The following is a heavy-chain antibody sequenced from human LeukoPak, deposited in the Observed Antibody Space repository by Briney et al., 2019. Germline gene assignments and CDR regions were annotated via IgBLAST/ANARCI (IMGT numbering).Heavy chain of an antibody. V-gene: IGHV1-18*01. CDR1: GYTFTNYD. D-gene: IGHD6-13*01. J-gene: IGHJ5*02. CDR3: AISGFIAAAVFDP. CDR2: ISVYTGNT. Sequence: ASVKVSCKASGYTFTNYDITWVRQAPGQGLEWMGWISVYTGNTDYAQKFQGRVTMTTDTSTTTAYMELKSLRSDDTAVYYCAISGFIAAAVFDPWGQGTLVTVSS.